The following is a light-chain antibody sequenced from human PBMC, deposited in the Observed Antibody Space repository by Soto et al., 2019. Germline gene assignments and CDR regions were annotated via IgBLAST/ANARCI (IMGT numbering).Light chain of an antibody. V-gene: IGLV2-14*03. CDR3: FSYTSSTMDV. CDR1: SSDIGGYKY. Sequence: QSALTQPASVSGSPGQSITISCTGSSSDIGGYKYVSWYQHHPGKAPQLIIFDVINRPSGVSNRFSGSKSGNKAYLTIFGRQAEDEADYYCFSYTSSTMDVFGTGTKVTVL. J-gene: IGLJ1*01. CDR2: DVI.